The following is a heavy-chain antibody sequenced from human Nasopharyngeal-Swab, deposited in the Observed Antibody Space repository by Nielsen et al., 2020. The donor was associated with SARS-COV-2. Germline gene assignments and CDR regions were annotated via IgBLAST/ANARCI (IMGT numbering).Heavy chain of an antibody. CDR1: GYTFTSYG. D-gene: IGHD3-3*01. CDR2: ISAYNGNT. Sequence: ASVKVSRKASGYTFTSYGISWVRQAPGQGLEWMGWISAYNGNTNYAQKLQGRVTMTTDTSTSTAYMELRSLRSDDTAVYYCAREEVITIFGVVAYYFDYWGQGTLVTVSS. J-gene: IGHJ4*02. V-gene: IGHV1-18*01. CDR3: AREEVITIFGVVAYYFDY.